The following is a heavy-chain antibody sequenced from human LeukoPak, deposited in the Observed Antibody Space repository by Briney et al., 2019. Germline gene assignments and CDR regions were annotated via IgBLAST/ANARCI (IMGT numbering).Heavy chain of an antibody. CDR1: GFTFTDYS. CDR2: ISTVSTYK. Sequence: GGSLRLSCAASGFTFTDYSMNWVRHAPGKGLELVSSISTVSTYKKYADSAKARFTISSDNSKNLLYLQMSSLSAEDTAVYYCTRDGSGFYHYYYMDVWGKGTTVTVSS. J-gene: IGHJ6*03. CDR3: TRDGSGFYHYYYMDV. V-gene: IGHV3-21*01. D-gene: IGHD6-25*01.